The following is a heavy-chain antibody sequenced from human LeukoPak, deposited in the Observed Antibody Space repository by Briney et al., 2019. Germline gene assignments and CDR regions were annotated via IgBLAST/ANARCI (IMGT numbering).Heavy chain of an antibody. CDR1: GYRFSDYG. J-gene: IGHJ4*02. CDR3: AKRRDYYSGGSCYSLDY. Sequence: PGGSLRLSCAASGYRFSDYGVHWVRQAPGRGLEWVAVISSDGTKKAYADSVKGRFTISRDNSENTLYLQMSSLRAEDTAVYYCAKRRDYYSGGSCYSLDYWGQGTLVSVSS. D-gene: IGHD2-15*01. CDR2: ISSDGTKK. V-gene: IGHV3-30*18.